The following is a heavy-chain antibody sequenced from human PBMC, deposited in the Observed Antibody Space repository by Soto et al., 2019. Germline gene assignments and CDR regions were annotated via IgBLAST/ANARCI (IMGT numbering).Heavy chain of an antibody. CDR1: GFTFSSYG. Sequence: ESVGGVVQPGRSLRLSCAASGFTFSSYGMHWVRQAPGKGLEWVAVIWYDGSNKYYADSVKGRFTISRDNSKNTLYLQMNSLRAEDTAVYYCARERIAAAGTAWFDPWGQGTLVTVSS. D-gene: IGHD6-13*01. J-gene: IGHJ5*02. CDR3: ARERIAAAGTAWFDP. CDR2: IWYDGSNK. V-gene: IGHV3-33*01.